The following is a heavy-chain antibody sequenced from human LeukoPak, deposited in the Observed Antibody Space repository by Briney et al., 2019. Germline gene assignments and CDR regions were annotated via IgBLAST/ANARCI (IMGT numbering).Heavy chain of an antibody. Sequence: PGRSLRLSCTASGFTFGDYAMSWFRQAPGKGLEWVGFIRSKAYGWTTEYAASVKGRFTISRDDSKSIAYLQMNSLKTEDTAVYYCTRVGPVLLWFGELSSSYYFDYWGQGTLVTVSS. J-gene: IGHJ4*02. V-gene: IGHV3-49*03. D-gene: IGHD3-10*01. CDR1: GFTFGDYA. CDR3: TRVGPVLLWFGELSSSYYFDY. CDR2: IRSKAYGWTT.